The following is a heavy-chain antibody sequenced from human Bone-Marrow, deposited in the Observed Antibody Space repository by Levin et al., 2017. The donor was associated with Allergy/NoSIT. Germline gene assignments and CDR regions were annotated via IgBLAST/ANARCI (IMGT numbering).Heavy chain of an antibody. CDR2: ISSSGSTI. D-gene: IGHD6-6*01. CDR1: GFTFSSSE. CDR3: AKKGPSSSAVGYFDY. V-gene: IGHV3-48*03. Sequence: GGSLRLSCAASGFTFSSSEMNWVRQAPGKGLEWVSYISSSGSTIYYADSVKGRFTISRDNAKNSLYLQMNSLRVEDTPVYYCAKKGPSSSAVGYFDYWGQGTLVTVSS. J-gene: IGHJ4*02.